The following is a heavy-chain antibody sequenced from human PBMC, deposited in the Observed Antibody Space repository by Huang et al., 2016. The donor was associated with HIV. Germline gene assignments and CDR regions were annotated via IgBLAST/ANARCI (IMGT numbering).Heavy chain of an antibody. CDR2: IYPAESDT. Sequence: EVQLVQSGAEVKKPGESLKISCKGSGYGSGYRFSSYWIAWVRQKPGKGLEWMGIIYPAESDTRISPSFQGQVTISVDKSTSTAYLHWSSLKVSDSALYSGATPGPYGNYYDSSGFSVWGQGTLVTVSS. D-gene: IGHD3-22*01. CDR1: GYRFSSYW. J-gene: IGHJ4*02. V-gene: IGHV5-51*01. CDR3: ATPGPYGNYYDSSGFSV.